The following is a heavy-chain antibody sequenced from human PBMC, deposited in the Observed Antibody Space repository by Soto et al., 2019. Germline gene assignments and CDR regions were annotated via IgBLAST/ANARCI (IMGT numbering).Heavy chain of an antibody. J-gene: IGHJ6*02. D-gene: IGHD6-13*01. V-gene: IGHV3-33*01. CDR1: GFTFSSYG. CDR2: IWYDGSNK. Sequence: GGSLRLSCAASGFTFSSYGMHWVRQAPGKGLEWVAVIWYDGSNKYYADSVKGRFTISRDNSKNTLYLQMNSLRAEDTAVYYCARDIGRYSSSWYTKNYYYYGMDVWGQGTTVTVSS. CDR3: ARDIGRYSSSWYTKNYYYYGMDV.